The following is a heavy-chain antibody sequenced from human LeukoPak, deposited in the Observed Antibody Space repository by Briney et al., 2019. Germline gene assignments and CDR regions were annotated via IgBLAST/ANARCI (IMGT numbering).Heavy chain of an antibody. J-gene: IGHJ6*02. CDR3: ARDSLLYYYDSSGYYIYYYYGMDV. CDR1: GGSISSGGYY. D-gene: IGHD3-22*01. V-gene: IGHV4-31*03. Sequence: PSQTLSLTCTVSGGSISSGGYYWSWICQHPGKGLEWIGYIYYSGSTYYNPSLKSRVTISVDTSKNQFSLKLSSVTAADTAVYYCARDSLLYYYDSSGYYIYYYYGMDVWGQGTTVTVSS. CDR2: IYYSGST.